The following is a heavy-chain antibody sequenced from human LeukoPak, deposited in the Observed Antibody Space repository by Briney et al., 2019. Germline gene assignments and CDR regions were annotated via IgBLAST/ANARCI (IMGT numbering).Heavy chain of an antibody. CDR1: GFTFNTYG. CDR3: ARATGELRTYYFDY. V-gene: IGHV3-33*01. D-gene: IGHD1-7*01. CDR2: IWYDGSKK. J-gene: IGHJ4*02. Sequence: GGSLRLSCAASGFTFNTYGMHWVRQPPGKGLEWVAFIWYDGSKKYYADSVKGRFTISRDNSKSTLYPQMNSLRAEDTAVYHCARATGELRTYYFDYWGQGTLVTVSS.